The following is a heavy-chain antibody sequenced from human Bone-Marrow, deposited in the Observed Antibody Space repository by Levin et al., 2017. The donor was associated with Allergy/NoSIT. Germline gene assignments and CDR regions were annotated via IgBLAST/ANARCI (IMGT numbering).Heavy chain of an antibody. V-gene: IGHV3-23*01. CDR2: ITASGDNT. J-gene: IGHJ4*01. Sequence: GGSLRLSCAASEFTFSNYAMSWVRQAPGKGPECVSFITASGDNTFYADSVKGKFTISRDNSKNTVFLHMSSLNVEDSAVYYCAKEPDYSSGWYFENWGHGTLVTVSS. CDR1: EFTFSNYA. CDR3: AKEPDYSSGWYFEN. D-gene: IGHD4-11*01.